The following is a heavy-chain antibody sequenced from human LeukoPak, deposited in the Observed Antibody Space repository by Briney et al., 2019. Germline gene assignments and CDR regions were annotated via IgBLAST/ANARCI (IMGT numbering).Heavy chain of an antibody. CDR1: GFTFSSYA. CDR2: ISGSGGST. J-gene: IGHJ3*02. D-gene: IGHD1-26*01. V-gene: IGHV3-23*01. CDR3: AKDRGQWELLQEDAFDI. Sequence: GGSLRLSCAASGFTFSSYAMSWVRQAPGKGLEWVSAISGSGGSTYYADSVKGRFTISRDNSKNTLYLQMNSLRAEDTAVYYCAKDRGQWELLQEDAFDIWGQGTMVTVSS.